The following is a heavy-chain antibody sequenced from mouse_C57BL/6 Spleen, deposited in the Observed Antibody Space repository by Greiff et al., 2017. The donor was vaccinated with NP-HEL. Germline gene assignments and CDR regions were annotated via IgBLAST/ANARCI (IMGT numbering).Heavy chain of an antibody. CDR1: GYTFTDYY. Sequence: EVQLQQSGPELVKPGASVKISCKASGYTFTDYYMNWVKQSHGKSLEWIGDINPNNGGTSYNQKFKGKATLTVDKSSSTAYMELRSLTSEDSAVYYCATEIDYGNHWYFDVWGTGTTVTVSS. CDR2: INPNNGGT. J-gene: IGHJ1*03. D-gene: IGHD2-1*01. CDR3: ATEIDYGNHWYFDV. V-gene: IGHV1-26*01.